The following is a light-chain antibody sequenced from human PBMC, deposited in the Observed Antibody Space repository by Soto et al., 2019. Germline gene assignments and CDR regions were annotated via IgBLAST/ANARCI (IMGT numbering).Light chain of an antibody. Sequence: QSVLTQPPSASGSPGQSVTISCTGTSSDVGGYNYVSWYQQYPGRAPKLMISEVTKRPSGVPDRFSGSKSGNTASLTVSGLQAEDEADYYCSSYAASNNFYFVFGGGTQLTVL. J-gene: IGLJ3*02. CDR1: SSDVGGYNY. CDR2: EVT. CDR3: SSYAASNNFYFV. V-gene: IGLV2-8*01.